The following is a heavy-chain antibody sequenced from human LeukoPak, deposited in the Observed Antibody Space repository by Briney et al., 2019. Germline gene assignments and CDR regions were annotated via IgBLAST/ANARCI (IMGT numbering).Heavy chain of an antibody. Sequence: SETLSLTCSVYGGSFSDYYWSWIRQPPGKGLEWIGEINHSGSTNYNPSLKSRVTMSVDTSKNQFSLKLSSVTAADTAVYYCARSPTYYYDSSGYYHYLDFDYWGQGTLVTVSS. CDR2: INHSGST. CDR1: GGSFSDYY. D-gene: IGHD3-22*01. V-gene: IGHV4-34*01. J-gene: IGHJ4*02. CDR3: ARSPTYYYDSSGYYHYLDFDY.